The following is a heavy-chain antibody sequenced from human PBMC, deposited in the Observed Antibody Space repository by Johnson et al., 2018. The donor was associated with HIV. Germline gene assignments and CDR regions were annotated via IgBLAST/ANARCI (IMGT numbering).Heavy chain of an antibody. J-gene: IGHJ3*02. CDR3: ARVTNDAFDI. CDR2: IGTAGDT. CDR1: GSTFSSYG. Sequence: VQLVESGGGVVQPGGSLRLSCAASGSTFSSYGMHWVRQAPGKGLEWVSAIGTAGDTSYPGSVKGRFTISRENAKNSLYLQMNSLRAGDTAVYYCARVTNDAFDIWGQGTMVTVSS. V-gene: IGHV3-13*01.